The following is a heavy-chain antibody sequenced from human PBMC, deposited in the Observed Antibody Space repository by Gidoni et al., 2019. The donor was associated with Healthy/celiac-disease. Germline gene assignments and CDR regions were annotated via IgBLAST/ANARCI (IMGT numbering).Heavy chain of an antibody. CDR2: IYPGDSDT. Sequence: EVQLVQSGAEVTKTGEYLKISGKGSGYSFASYWIGWVPPLPGKGLEWMGIIYPGDSDTRYSPSFQGQVTISVDKSISTAYLQWSSLKASDTAMYYCARGSGSQYVRPFDYWGQGTLVTVSS. V-gene: IGHV5-51*01. J-gene: IGHJ4*02. CDR3: ARGSGSQYVRPFDY. D-gene: IGHD1-26*01. CDR1: GYSFASYW.